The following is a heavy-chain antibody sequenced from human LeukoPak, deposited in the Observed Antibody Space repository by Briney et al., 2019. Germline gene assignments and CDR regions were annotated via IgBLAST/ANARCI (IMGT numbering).Heavy chain of an antibody. CDR2: IKQDGSEK. V-gene: IGHV3-7*01. D-gene: IGHD1-26*01. CDR1: GFTFSSYC. J-gene: IGHJ5*02. Sequence: GGSLRLSCAASGFTFSSYCMSWVRQAPGKGLEWVANIKQDGSEKYYVDSVKGRFTISRDNAKNSLYLQMNSLRAEDTAVYYCAREYSGSGAQNWFDPWGRGTLVTVSS. CDR3: AREYSGSGAQNWFDP.